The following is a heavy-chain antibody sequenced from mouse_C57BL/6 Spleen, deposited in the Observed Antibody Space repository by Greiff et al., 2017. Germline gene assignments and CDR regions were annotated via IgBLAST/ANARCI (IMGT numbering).Heavy chain of an antibody. V-gene: IGHV14-1*01. D-gene: IGHD2-4*01. J-gene: IGHJ3*01. Sequence: EVQLQQSGAELVRPGASVKLSCTASGFNIKDYYMHWVKQRPEQGLEWIGRIDPEDGDTEYAPKFQGKATMNADTSSNTAYLHLSRRTSEDTTVYYCTNGDYDGFAYWGQEALVTVSA. CDR2: IDPEDGDT. CDR3: TNGDYDGFAY. CDR1: GFNIKDYY.